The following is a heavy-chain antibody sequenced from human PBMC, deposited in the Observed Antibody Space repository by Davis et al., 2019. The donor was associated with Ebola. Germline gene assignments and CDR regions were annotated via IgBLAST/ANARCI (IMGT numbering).Heavy chain of an antibody. CDR2: IKQDGSEK. D-gene: IGHD6-19*01. CDR3: ARETGWYY. Sequence: GESLKISCAASGFTFSDHYMDWVRQAPGKGLEWVANIKQDGSEKYYVDSVKGRFTISRDNAKNSLYLQMNSLRAEDTAVYYCARETGWYYWGQGTLVTVSS. J-gene: IGHJ4*02. CDR1: GFTFSDHY. V-gene: IGHV3-7*01.